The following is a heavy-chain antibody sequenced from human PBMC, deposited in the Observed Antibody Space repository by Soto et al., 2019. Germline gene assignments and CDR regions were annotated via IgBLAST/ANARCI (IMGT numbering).Heavy chain of an antibody. CDR2: IYYSVST. J-gene: IGHJ6*02. CDR3: AREFYYYYGMDV. V-gene: IGHV4-39*01. CDR1: GGSISSSSHY. Sequence: QLQLQESGPGLVKPSETLSLTCTVSGGSISSSSHYWGWIRQPPGKGLEWIGSIYYSVSTYYTPSLKSRLTISVDTSKKQSSLKLRSVTAADTAVYYCAREFYYYYGMDVWGQGTTVTVSS.